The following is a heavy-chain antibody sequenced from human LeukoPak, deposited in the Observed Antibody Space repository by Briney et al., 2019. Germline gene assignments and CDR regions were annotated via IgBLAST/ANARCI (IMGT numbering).Heavy chain of an antibody. CDR1: GYTFTSYY. CDR2: INPSGGST. J-gene: IGHJ4*02. CDR3: AADSSGYYNFDY. Sequence: ASVKVSCKASGYTFTSYYMHWVRQAPGQGLEWMGIINPSGGSTSYAQKFQGRVTMTRDTSASTVYMELSSLRSEDTAVYYCAADSSGYYNFDYWGQGTLVTVSS. D-gene: IGHD3-22*01. V-gene: IGHV1-46*01.